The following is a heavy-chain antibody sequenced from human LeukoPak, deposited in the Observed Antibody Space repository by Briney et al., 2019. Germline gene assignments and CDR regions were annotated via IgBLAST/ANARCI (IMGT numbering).Heavy chain of an antibody. CDR3: AKSVAQVSGWYGLDV. D-gene: IGHD6-19*01. CDR2: ISGSGGST. CDR1: GFTFSSYA. V-gene: IGHV3-23*01. Sequence: GGSLRLSCAASGFTFSSYAMSWVRQAPGKGLEWVSSISGSGGSTYYADSVKGRFTISRDNSENTLYLQMNSLRAEDTAVYYCAKSVAQVSGWYGLDVWGQGTTVTVSS. J-gene: IGHJ6*02.